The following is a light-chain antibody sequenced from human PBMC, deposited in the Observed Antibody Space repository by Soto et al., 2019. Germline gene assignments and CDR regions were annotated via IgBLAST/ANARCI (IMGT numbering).Light chain of an antibody. CDR3: EQRQNRPPLT. CDR2: DAS. Sequence: EIVMTQSPATLSVSPGERATLSCRASQSVSSNLAWYQQKPGQAPRLLIYDASTRATGIPVRFSGSGSGTEFTLTISSLQAEDSEVYYGEQRQNRPPLTFGGGTRVEI. V-gene: IGKV3-15*01. CDR1: QSVSSN. J-gene: IGKJ4*02.